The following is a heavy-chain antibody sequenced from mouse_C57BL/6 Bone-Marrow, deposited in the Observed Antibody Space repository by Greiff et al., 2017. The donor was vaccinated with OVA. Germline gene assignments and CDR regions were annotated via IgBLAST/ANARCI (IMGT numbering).Heavy chain of an antibody. J-gene: IGHJ4*01. Sequence: EVKVEESGGGLVKPGGSLKLSCAASGFTFSSYAMSWVRQTPEKRLEWVATISDGGSYTYYPDNVKGRFTISRDNAKNNLYLQMSHLKSEDTAMYYCARYYYGSSPYWGQGTSVTVSS. D-gene: IGHD1-1*01. CDR3: ARYYYGSSPY. CDR2: ISDGGSYT. V-gene: IGHV5-4*03. CDR1: GFTFSSYA.